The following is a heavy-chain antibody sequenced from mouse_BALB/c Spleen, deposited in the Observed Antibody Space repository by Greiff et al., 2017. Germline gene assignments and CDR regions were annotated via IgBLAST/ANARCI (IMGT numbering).Heavy chain of an antibody. Sequence: DVKLVESGGGLVQPGGSLKLSCAASGFTFSSYGMSWVRQTPDKRLELVATINSNGGSTYYPDSVKGRFTISRDNAKNTLYLQMSSLKSEDTAMYYCAREAYDGYSWFAYWGQGTLDPVYA. D-gene: IGHD2-3*01. CDR1: GFTFSSYG. CDR2: INSNGGST. CDR3: AREAYDGYSWFAY. V-gene: IGHV5-6-3*01. J-gene: IGHJ3*01.